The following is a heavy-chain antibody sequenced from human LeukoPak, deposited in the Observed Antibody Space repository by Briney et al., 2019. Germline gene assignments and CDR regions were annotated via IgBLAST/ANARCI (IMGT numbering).Heavy chain of an antibody. CDR2: IYSGGST. J-gene: IGHJ3*02. Sequence: GGSLRLSCAASGFTVSSNYMSWVRQAPGKGLEWVSVIYSGGSTYYADSVKGRFTISRDNSKNTLYLQMNSLRAEDTAVYYCAGRGYSGYDPRSDAFDIWGQGTMVTVSS. V-gene: IGHV3-53*01. CDR1: GFTVSSNY. D-gene: IGHD5-12*01. CDR3: AGRGYSGYDPRSDAFDI.